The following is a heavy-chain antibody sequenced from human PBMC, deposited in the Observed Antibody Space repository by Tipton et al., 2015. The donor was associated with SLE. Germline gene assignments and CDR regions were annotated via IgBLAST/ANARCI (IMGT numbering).Heavy chain of an antibody. CDR2: IGTAGDT. V-gene: IGHV3-13*04. D-gene: IGHD4-17*01. CDR3: ARDYGDYGVGFDY. J-gene: IGHJ4*02. CDR1: GFTFSSFD. Sequence: SLRLSCAGSGFTFSSFDIHWIRQAAGKGLEWVSAIGTAGDTFYLDSVKGRFTISRDDAKNSLYLQMNSLRDDDTAIYYCARDYGDYGVGFDYWGQGILVTVSS.